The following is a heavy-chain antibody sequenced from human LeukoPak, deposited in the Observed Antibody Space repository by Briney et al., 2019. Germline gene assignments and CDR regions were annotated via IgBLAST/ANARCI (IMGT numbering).Heavy chain of an antibody. Sequence: SVKVSCKASGGTFSSYAISWVRQAPGQGLEWMGGIIPIFGTANYAQKFQGRVTITADESTSTAYMELSSLRSEDTAVFYCASGTTVLMVYAMTAFDYWGQGTLVTVSS. CDR3: ASGTTVLMVYAMTAFDY. V-gene: IGHV1-69*13. D-gene: IGHD2-8*01. CDR1: GGTFSSYA. J-gene: IGHJ4*02. CDR2: IIPIFGTA.